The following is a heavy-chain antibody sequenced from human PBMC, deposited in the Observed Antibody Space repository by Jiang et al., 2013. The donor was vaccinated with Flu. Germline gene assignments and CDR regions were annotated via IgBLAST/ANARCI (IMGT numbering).Heavy chain of an antibody. Sequence: EWMGIIYPGDSDTRYSPSFQGQVTISADKSISTAYLQWSSLKASDTAMYYCVRSRLLDGGGFDYWGQGTLVTVSS. CDR3: VRSRLLDGGGFDY. J-gene: IGHJ4*02. D-gene: IGHD3-10*01. CDR2: IYPGDSDT. V-gene: IGHV5-51*01.